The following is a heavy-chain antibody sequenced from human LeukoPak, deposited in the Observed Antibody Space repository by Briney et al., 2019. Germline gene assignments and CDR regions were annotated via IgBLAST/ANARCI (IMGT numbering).Heavy chain of an antibody. CDR1: GFTFSSYW. CDR2: IRQDGSEK. CDR3: ARGSRYCGGDCIGMDV. D-gene: IGHD2-21*02. Sequence: GGSLRLSCAASGFTFSSYWMSWVRQAPGKGLEWVANIRQDGSEKYYVDSMKGRFTISRDNAKNSLYLQMNSLRAEDTAVYYCARGSRYCGGDCIGMDVWGQGTTVTVSS. J-gene: IGHJ6*02. V-gene: IGHV3-7*01.